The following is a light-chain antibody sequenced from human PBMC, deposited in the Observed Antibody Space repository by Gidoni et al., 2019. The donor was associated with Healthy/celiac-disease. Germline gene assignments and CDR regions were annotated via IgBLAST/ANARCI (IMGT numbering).Light chain of an antibody. CDR1: HSVSSSY. Sequence: EIVFTQSPGTLSLSPGERSTLPCRASHSVSSSYLAWYQQKPGQAPRLLIYGAASRATGIPDRFSGSGSGTDFTLTISRLEPEDFAVYYCQQYGSSPLTFGGGTKVEIK. CDR3: QQYGSSPLT. V-gene: IGKV3-20*01. CDR2: GAA. J-gene: IGKJ4*01.